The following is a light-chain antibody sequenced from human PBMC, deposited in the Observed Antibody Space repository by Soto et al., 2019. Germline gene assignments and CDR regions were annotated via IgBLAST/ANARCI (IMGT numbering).Light chain of an antibody. CDR1: QVIGSRY. Sequence: EIVMTQSPGTLSVSPGERATISCRASQVIGSRYLAWYHQKSGQAPRLLIYGASSRATGIPDRFSGSGSGTDFTLTISRLEPEDFGVYYCQQFGSSIPHTFGQGTKLEIK. CDR3: QQFGSSIPHT. CDR2: GAS. J-gene: IGKJ2*01. V-gene: IGKV3-20*01.